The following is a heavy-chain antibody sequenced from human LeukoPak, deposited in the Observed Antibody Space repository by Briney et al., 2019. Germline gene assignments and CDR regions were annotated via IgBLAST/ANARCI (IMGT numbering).Heavy chain of an antibody. CDR1: GFTFSSYS. D-gene: IGHD6-19*01. CDR2: ISSSSSYI. J-gene: IGHJ4*02. V-gene: IGHV3-21*01. CDR3: ARDVGVAVAGLFDY. Sequence: PGGSLRLSCAASGFTFSSYSMNWVRQAPGKGLEWVSSISSSSSYIYYADLVKGRFTISRDNAKNSLYLQMNSLRAEDTAVYYCARDVGVAVAGLFDYWGQGTLVTVSP.